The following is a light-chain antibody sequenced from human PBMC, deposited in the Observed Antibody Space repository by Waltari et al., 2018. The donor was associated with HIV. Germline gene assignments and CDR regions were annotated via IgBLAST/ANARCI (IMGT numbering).Light chain of an antibody. CDR2: EDI. CDR3: VL. V-gene: IGLV3-27*01. J-gene: IGLJ2*01. CDR1: ILAQNKY. Sequence: SYELTQPSSVSVSPGQTASITCSGDILAQNKYGRWFHHRPGQAPVVVMYEDIERPSGIPERFSGSSSGTTVTLTITGAHVEDDTPTGHVLFGGGTKVTVL.